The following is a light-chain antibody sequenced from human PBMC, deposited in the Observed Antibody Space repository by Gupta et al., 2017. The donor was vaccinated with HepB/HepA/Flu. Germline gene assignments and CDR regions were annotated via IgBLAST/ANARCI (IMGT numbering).Light chain of an antibody. V-gene: IGKV2-28*01. J-gene: IGKJ3*01. CDR2: LGS. CDR1: QSLLHSNGYNY. CDR3: MQDLQTPF. Sequence: DIVMTQSPLSLPVTPGEPASISCRSSQSLLHSNGYNYLDWYLQKPGQSPQLLIYLGSNRASGVPDRFSGSGSGTDFTLKSSRVEAEDVGVYYCMQDLQTPFFGPGTKVDIK.